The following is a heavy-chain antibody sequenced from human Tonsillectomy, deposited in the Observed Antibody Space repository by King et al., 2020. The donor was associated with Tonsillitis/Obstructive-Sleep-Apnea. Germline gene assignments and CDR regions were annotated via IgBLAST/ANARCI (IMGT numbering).Heavy chain of an antibody. V-gene: IGHV4-59*01. D-gene: IGHD5-18*01. CDR3: AGVGYNYGSDY. J-gene: IGHJ4*02. CDR1: GGSISSYY. CDR2: IYYSGST. Sequence: VQLQESGPGLVKPSETLSLTCTVSGGSISSYYWSWIRQPPGKGLEWIGYIYYSGSTAYNPSLKSRVTISVDASKNQFSLKLNSVTAADTAVYYWAGVGYNYGSDYWGQGTLVTVSS.